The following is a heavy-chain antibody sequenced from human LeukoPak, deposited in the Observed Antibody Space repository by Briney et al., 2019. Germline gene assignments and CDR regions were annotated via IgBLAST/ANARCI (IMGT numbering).Heavy chain of an antibody. CDR3: ARFRSVLWDFDY. CDR1: GFNFSNYS. J-gene: IGHJ4*02. CDR2: ISSSGRTI. V-gene: IGHV3-48*02. D-gene: IGHD4/OR15-4a*01. Sequence: GGSLRLSCAASGFNFSNYSMNWVRQAPGKGLEWVSYISSSGRTIHHADSVKGRFTISRDNAKNSLYLQMNSLRDEDTAVYYCARFRSVLWDFDYWGQGALATVSS.